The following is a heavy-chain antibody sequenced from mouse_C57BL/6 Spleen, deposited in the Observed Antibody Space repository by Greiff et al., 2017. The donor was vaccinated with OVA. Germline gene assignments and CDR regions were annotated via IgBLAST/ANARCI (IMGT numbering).Heavy chain of an antibody. V-gene: IGHV7-3*01. J-gene: IGHJ1*03. CDR2: IRNKANGYTT. Sequence: DVHLVESGGGLVQPGGSLSLSCAASGFTFTDYYMSWVRQPPGKALEWLGFIRNKANGYTTEYSASVKGRFTISRDNSQIILYLQMNALRAEDSATYYCARPTVVATDWYCDVWGTGTTVTVSS. D-gene: IGHD1-1*01. CDR3: ARPTVVATDWYCDV. CDR1: GFTFTDYY.